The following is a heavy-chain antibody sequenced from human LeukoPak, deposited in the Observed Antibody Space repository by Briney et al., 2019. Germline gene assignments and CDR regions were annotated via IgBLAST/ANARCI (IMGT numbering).Heavy chain of an antibody. CDR2: ISSSGSST. V-gene: IGHV3-48*03. CDR1: GFTFSSYE. Sequence: PRGSLRLSCAASGFTFSSYEMNWVRQAPGKGLEWVSYISSSGSSTYYADSVKGRFTISRDNAKNSLYLQMNSLRAEDTAVYYCARKNGLDYWGQGTLVTVSS. J-gene: IGHJ4*02. D-gene: IGHD2-8*01. CDR3: ARKNGLDY.